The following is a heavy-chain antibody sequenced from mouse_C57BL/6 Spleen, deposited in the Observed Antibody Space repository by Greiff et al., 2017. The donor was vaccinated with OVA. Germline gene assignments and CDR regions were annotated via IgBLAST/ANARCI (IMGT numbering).Heavy chain of an antibody. CDR3: ARSDDYDVVFDY. CDR2: IDPANGNT. J-gene: IGHJ2*01. V-gene: IGHV14-3*01. D-gene: IGHD2-4*01. CDR1: GFNIKNTY. Sequence: VQLKESVAELVRPGASVKLSCTASGFNIKNTYMHWVKQRPEQGLEWIGRIDPANGNTKYAPKFQGKATITADTSSNTAYLQLSSLTSEHTAIYYCARSDDYDVVFDYWGQGTTLTVSS.